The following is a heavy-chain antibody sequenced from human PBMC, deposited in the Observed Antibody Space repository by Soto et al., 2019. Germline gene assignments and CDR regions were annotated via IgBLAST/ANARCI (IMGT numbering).Heavy chain of an antibody. CDR2: IGGSGAST. D-gene: IGHD2-15*01. J-gene: IGHJ4*02. Sequence: EVQLLESGGGLVQPGGSLRLSCAASGFTFSNYAMNWVRQAPGKGLEWVSSIGGSGASTYYADSVKGRFTISRDDSKNTLHLQLSSLRAEDTAIYYCAKDPVPLIYCSGAVCYFDSWGRGTLVTVSS. CDR3: AKDPVPLIYCSGAVCYFDS. CDR1: GFTFSNYA. V-gene: IGHV3-23*01.